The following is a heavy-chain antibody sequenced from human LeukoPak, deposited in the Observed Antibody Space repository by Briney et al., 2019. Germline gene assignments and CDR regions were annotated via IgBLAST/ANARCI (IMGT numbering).Heavy chain of an antibody. CDR3: AKGGKWDVTPFDY. V-gene: IGHV3-23*01. D-gene: IGHD1-26*01. J-gene: IGHJ4*02. CDR2: ISGGGGST. Sequence: GGSLRLSCAASGFSFTSYSMNWVRQAPGKGVEWVSTISGGGGSTYYADSVKGRFTISRDNSKNTLYLQVSSLRAEDTAVYYCAKGGKWDVTPFDYWGQGTLVTVSS. CDR1: GFSFTSYS.